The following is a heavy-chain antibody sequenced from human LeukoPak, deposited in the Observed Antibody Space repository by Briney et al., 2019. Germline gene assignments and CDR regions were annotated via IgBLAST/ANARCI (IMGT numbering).Heavy chain of an antibody. D-gene: IGHD6-6*01. CDR3: AAGRPIAARDYYYYYMDV. CDR2: INPNSGGT. J-gene: IGHJ6*03. V-gene: IGHV1-2*02. CDR1: GYTFTGYY. Sequence: ASVKVSCKASGYTFTGYYMHWVRQAPGQGLEWMGWINPNSGGTNYAQKFQGRVTMTRDTSISTAYMELSSLRSEDTAVYYCAAGRPIAARDYYYYYMDVWGKGTTVTVPS.